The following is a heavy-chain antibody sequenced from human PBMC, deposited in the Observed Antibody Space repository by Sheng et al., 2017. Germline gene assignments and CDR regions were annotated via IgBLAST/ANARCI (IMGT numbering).Heavy chain of an antibody. CDR1: GYTFTTYS. CDR2: ISTYNGDT. V-gene: IGHV1-18*01. CDR3: ARGAAHFDY. J-gene: IGHJ4*02. D-gene: IGHD2-15*01. Sequence: QVQLVQSGGDVKKPGASVKVSCKASGYTFTTYSITWVRQAPGQGLEWMGWISTYNGDTKFAQKFQGRVTMTTDTSTRTVYMELRGLRSDDTAVYYCARGAAHFDYWGQGTLVTVSS.